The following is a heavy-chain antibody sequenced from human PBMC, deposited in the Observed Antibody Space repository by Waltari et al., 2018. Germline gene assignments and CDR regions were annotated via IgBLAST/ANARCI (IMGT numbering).Heavy chain of an antibody. Sequence: QVQLQESGPGLVKPSETLSLTYTVSGGSISSYYWSWIRPPPGKGLEWIGYIYYSGSTNYNPSLKSRVTISVDTSKNQFSLKLSSVTAADTAVYYCARGLGGRGYYYYYMDVWGKGTTVTVSS. CDR3: ARGLGGRGYYYYYMDV. CDR1: GGSISSYY. V-gene: IGHV4-59*01. D-gene: IGHD3-16*01. CDR2: IYYSGST. J-gene: IGHJ6*03.